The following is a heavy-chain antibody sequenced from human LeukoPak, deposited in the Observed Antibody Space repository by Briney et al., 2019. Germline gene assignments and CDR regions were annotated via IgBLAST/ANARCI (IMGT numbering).Heavy chain of an antibody. CDR2: INPNSGGT. CDR1: GYTFIGYY. V-gene: IGHV1-2*02. CDR3: ARGRYSSGWWGREDYFDY. Sequence: ASVKVSCKASGYTFIGYYMHWVRQAPGQGLEWMGWINPNSGGTNYAQKFQGRVTMTRDTSISTAYMELSRLRSDDTAVYYCARGRYSSGWWGREDYFDYWGQGTLVTVSS. J-gene: IGHJ4*02. D-gene: IGHD6-19*01.